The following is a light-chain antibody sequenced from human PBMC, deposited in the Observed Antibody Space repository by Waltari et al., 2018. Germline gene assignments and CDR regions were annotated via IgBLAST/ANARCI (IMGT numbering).Light chain of an antibody. CDR3: QQYGSSPYT. Sequence: EIVLTQSPGTLSLSPGDSATLSCRASQSVSSGYLAWYQQKPGQAPRLLIYGASSRATGIPDRFSGSGSGTDFTLTISRLEPEDFAVYYCQQYGSSPYTFGQGTKLEIK. V-gene: IGKV3-20*01. CDR1: QSVSSGY. CDR2: GAS. J-gene: IGKJ2*01.